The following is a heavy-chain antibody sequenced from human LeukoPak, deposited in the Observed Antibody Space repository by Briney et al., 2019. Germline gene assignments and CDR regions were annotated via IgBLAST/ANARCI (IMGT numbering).Heavy chain of an antibody. D-gene: IGHD3-9*01. CDR2: IYYSGGT. Sequence: SETLSLTCTVSGGSVSSGSYYWSWIRQPPGKGLEWIGYIYYSGGTNYNPSLKSRVTISVDTSKNQFSLKLSSVTAADTAVYYCASQGSYYDILTGYYHDAFDIWGQGTMVTVSS. J-gene: IGHJ3*02. V-gene: IGHV4-61*01. CDR3: ASQGSYYDILTGYYHDAFDI. CDR1: GGSVSSGSYY.